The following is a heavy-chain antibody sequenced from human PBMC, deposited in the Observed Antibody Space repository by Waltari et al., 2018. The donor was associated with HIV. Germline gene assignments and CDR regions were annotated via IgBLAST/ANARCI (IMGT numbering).Heavy chain of an antibody. V-gene: IGHV3-30*01. CDR3: ARVGPWLRSDAFDI. CDR1: GFTFSSYA. Sequence: QVQLVESGGGVVQPGRSLRLSCAASGFTFSSYAMHWVRQAPGKGLEWVAVISYGGSNKYYADSVKGRFTISRDNSKNTLYLQMNSLRAEDTAVYYCARVGPWLRSDAFDIWGQGTMVTVSS. D-gene: IGHD5-12*01. CDR2: ISYGGSNK. J-gene: IGHJ3*02.